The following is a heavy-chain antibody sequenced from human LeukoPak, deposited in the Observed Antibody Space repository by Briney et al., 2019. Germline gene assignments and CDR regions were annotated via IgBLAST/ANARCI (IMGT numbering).Heavy chain of an antibody. CDR2: ISSSGSTI. CDR3: ASLLPREHYSGYGITQHYYYGMDV. D-gene: IGHD5-12*01. V-gene: IGHV3-48*03. CDR1: GFTFSSYE. Sequence: PGGSLRLSCAASGFTFSSYEMNWVRQAPGKGLEWVLYISSSGSTIYYADSVKGRFTISRDNAKNSLYLQMNSLRAEDTAVYYCASLLPREHYSGYGITQHYYYGMDVWGQGTTVTVSS. J-gene: IGHJ6*02.